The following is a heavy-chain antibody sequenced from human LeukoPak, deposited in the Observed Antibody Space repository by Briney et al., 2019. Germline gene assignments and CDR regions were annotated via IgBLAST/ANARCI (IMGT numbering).Heavy chain of an antibody. D-gene: IGHD3-9*01. CDR3: ARDPRLRYFDWLLYPWPLDY. CDR1: GITFSDYY. V-gene: IGHV3-11*04. CDR2: ISSSGSTI. J-gene: IGHJ4*02. Sequence: PGGSLRLSCAASGITFSDYYMSWIRQAPGKGLEWVSYISSSGSTIYYADSVKGRFTISRDNAKNSLYLQMNSLRAEDTAVYYCARDPRLRYFDWLLYPWPLDYWGQGTLVTVSS.